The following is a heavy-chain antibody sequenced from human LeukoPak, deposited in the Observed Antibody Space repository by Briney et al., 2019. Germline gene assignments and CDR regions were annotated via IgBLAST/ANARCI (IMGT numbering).Heavy chain of an antibody. CDR1: GFSFSTYT. CDR3: AREFCDTNNCYVAALAY. D-gene: IGHD2-2*01. CDR2: ITSNGGSK. V-gene: IGHV3-64*01. Sequence: GGSLRLSCAASGFSFSTYTMHWVRQAPGKGLEYVSTITSNGGSKYYASSVKGRFTISRDNYQNTLYLQMGSLTAEDVALYYCAREFCDTNNCYVAALAYWGQGTLVSVSS. J-gene: IGHJ4*02.